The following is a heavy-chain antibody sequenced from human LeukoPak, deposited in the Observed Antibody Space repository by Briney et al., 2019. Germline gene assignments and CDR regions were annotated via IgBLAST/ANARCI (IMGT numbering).Heavy chain of an antibody. Sequence: PSETLSLTCTVSGGSISSYYWAWIRQPPGKGLEWIGYVYYSGSTDYNPSLKSRVTISVDTSNKQFSLNLSSVTAADTAVYYCARRCSGPTCYTDAYDIWGQGTMVTVSS. J-gene: IGHJ3*02. CDR3: ARRCSGPTCYTDAYDI. CDR1: GGSISSYY. V-gene: IGHV4-59*08. CDR2: VYYSGST. D-gene: IGHD2-2*02.